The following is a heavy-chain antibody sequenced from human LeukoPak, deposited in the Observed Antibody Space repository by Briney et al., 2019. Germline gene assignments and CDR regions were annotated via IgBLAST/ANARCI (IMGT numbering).Heavy chain of an antibody. CDR2: IYYSGST. D-gene: IGHD3-10*01. J-gene: IGHJ5*02. Sequence: SQTLSLTCAVSGGSISSGGYSWSWIRQPPGKGLEWIGYIYYSGSTYYNPSLKSRVTISVDTSKNQFSLKLSSVTAADTAVYYCARDREDEDNWFDPWGQGTLVTVSS. V-gene: IGHV4-30-4*07. CDR3: ARDREDEDNWFDP. CDR1: GGSISSGGYS.